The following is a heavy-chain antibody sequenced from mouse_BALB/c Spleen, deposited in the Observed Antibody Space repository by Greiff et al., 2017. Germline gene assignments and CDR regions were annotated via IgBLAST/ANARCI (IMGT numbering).Heavy chain of an antibody. Sequence: DVKVVESGGDLVKPGGSLKLSCAASGFTFSSYGMSWVRQTPDKRLEWVATISSGGSYTYYPDSVKGRFTISRDNAKNTLYLQMSSLKSEDTAMYYCARSYYRYDEDYAMDYWGQGTSVTVSS. CDR1: GFTFSSYG. CDR2: ISSGGSYT. V-gene: IGHV5-6*02. D-gene: IGHD2-14*01. CDR3: ARSYYRYDEDYAMDY. J-gene: IGHJ4*01.